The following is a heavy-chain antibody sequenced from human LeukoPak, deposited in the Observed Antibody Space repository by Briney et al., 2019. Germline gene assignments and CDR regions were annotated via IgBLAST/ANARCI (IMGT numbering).Heavy chain of an antibody. V-gene: IGHV4-39*01. D-gene: IGHD6-19*01. J-gene: IGHJ4*02. CDR2: IYYNGNT. CDR3: ARGGGSYSSGWFEQGGIDY. Sequence: PSETLSLTCTVSGGSISSNNYYWGWIRQPPGRGLEWIANIYYNGNTYYNSSLKSRFTISVDTSKNQFSLKLNSVTAAVTAIYYCARGGGSYSSGWFEQGGIDYWGRGTLVTVSS. CDR1: GGSISSNNYY.